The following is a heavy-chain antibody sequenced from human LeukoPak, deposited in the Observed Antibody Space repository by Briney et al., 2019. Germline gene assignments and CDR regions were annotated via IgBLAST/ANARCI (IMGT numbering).Heavy chain of an antibody. CDR2: LTGSGWST. D-gene: IGHD3-10*01. Sequence: PGGSLRLSCAPSGFAFRSYAMSWVRQTPVRGLEWVSSLTGSGWSTFYADSVQGRFTISSDNSKNTLYLQMNSLRAEDTAVYYCAKHQQVVQGVPHAFDIWGQGTMVTVSS. V-gene: IGHV3-23*01. CDR3: AKHQQVVQGVPHAFDI. J-gene: IGHJ3*02. CDR1: GFAFRSYA.